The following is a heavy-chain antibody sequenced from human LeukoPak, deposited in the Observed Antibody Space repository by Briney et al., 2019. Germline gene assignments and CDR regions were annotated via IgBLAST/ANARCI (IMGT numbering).Heavy chain of an antibody. Sequence: GGSLRLSCAASGFTFSSFGMHWVRQAPGKGPEXXAXIWYDASDRYYADSVKGRFTISRDNSKNTLFLQMNSLRDDDTAVYYCVRGVGVSRFNYFDPWGQGTLVVVSS. CDR1: GFTFSSFG. D-gene: IGHD5-24*01. CDR2: IWYDASDR. V-gene: IGHV3-33*01. CDR3: VRGVGVSRFNYFDP. J-gene: IGHJ5*02.